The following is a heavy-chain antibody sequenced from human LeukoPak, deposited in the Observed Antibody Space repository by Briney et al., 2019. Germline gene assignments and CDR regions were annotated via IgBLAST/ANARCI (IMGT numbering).Heavy chain of an antibody. Sequence: GGSLGLSCAASGFTFSSYAMTWVRQAPGKGLEWVSSISDIGDSTYYADSVKGRFTTSRDNSKNTLYLQMNSLRAEDTAVYYCAKKSSSWYGAGVDYWGQGTLVTVSS. CDR3: AKKSSSWYGAGVDY. J-gene: IGHJ4*02. V-gene: IGHV3-23*01. CDR1: GFTFSSYA. CDR2: ISDIGDST. D-gene: IGHD6-13*01.